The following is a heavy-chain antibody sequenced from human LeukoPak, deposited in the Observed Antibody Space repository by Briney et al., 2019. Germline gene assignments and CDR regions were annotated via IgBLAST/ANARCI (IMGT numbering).Heavy chain of an antibody. V-gene: IGHV3-74*01. J-gene: IGHJ4*02. CDR2: INSDGSST. Sequence: GGSLRLSCAASGYTFSSYWMHWVRQAPGKGLVWVSRINSDGSSTSYADSVKGRFTISRDNAKNSVYLQMNSLRLEDTAVYYCARTGLGMYSFDYWGQGTLVTVSS. D-gene: IGHD3/OR15-3a*01. CDR1: GYTFSSYW. CDR3: ARTGLGMYSFDY.